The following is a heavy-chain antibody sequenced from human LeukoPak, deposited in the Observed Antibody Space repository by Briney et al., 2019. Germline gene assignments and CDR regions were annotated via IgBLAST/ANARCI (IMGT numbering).Heavy chain of an antibody. CDR3: AKGDSRDWYYSYMDV. J-gene: IGHJ6*03. CDR1: GFTFSAYG. CDR2: ILYDGSSK. V-gene: IGHV3-30*02. Sequence: GSLRLSCAASGFTFSAYGMHWVRQAPGKGLDWVTFILYDGSSKYYADSVKGRFTISRDNSKNTLFLQISSLRAEDTAVYYCAKGDSRDWYYSYMDVWGKGTTVTVSS. D-gene: IGHD3-22*01.